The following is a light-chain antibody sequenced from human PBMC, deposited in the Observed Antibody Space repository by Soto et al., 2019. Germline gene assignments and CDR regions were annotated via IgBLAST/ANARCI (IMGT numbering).Light chain of an antibody. J-gene: IGKJ1*01. CDR3: GQFVSAPPRT. Sequence: EIVLTQSPGTLSLSPGERATLSCRASQSVSSTFLAWYQQQPGQAPRLLIYGVSKRATGNPDRFSGSGSGTDFPLTISRLEPEDFAVYFCGQFVSAPPRTFGQGTKVEIK. V-gene: IGKV3-20*01. CDR2: GVS. CDR1: QSVSSTF.